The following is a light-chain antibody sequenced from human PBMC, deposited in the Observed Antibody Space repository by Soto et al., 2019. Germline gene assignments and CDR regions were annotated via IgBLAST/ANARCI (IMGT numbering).Light chain of an antibody. V-gene: IGLV1-40*01. CDR3: QSYDSNLSGV. CDR2: GNN. Sequence: HSVLTQPPSVSGAPGQRVTISCTGSSSNIGAGYDVHWYQQLPGTAPKLLVYGNNNRPSGVPDRFSGSKSGTSASLAITGLQAEDEGDYYCQSYDSNLSGVFGGGTKLTVL. CDR1: SSNIGAGYD. J-gene: IGLJ3*02.